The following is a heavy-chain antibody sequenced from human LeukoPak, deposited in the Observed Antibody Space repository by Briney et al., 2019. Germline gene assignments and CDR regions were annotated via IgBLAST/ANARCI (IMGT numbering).Heavy chain of an antibody. V-gene: IGHV5-51*01. D-gene: IGHD3-22*01. CDR2: IYPGDSDT. CDR1: GYSFTSYW. CDR3: ARGYYDSSGYYSDTTMDYYYYMDV. J-gene: IGHJ6*03. Sequence: GESLKISCKGSGYSFTSYWIGWVRQMPGKGLEWMGIIYPGDSDTRYSPSFQGQVTISADKSISTAYLQWSSLKASDTAMYYCARGYYDSSGYYSDTTMDYYYYMDVWGRGTTVTVSS.